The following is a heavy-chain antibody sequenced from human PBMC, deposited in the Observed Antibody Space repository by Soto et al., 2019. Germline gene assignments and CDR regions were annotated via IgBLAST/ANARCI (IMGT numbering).Heavy chain of an antibody. V-gene: IGHV3-23*01. J-gene: IGHJ4*02. D-gene: IGHD6-6*01. CDR2: ISGSDDST. CDR1: GFTFSSYA. Sequence: EVQLLESGGGLVQPGESLRLSCAASGFTFSSYAMSWVRQAPGKGLEWVSVISGSDDSTYYADSVKGRFTISRDNSKNTLYLQMNSLRAADTAVYYCAKMSSSSTFDYWGQGTLVTVSS. CDR3: AKMSSSSTFDY.